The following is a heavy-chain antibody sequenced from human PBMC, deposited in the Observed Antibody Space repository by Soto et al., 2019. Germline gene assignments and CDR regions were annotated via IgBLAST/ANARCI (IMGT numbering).Heavy chain of an antibody. CDR3: TRSGYAKGTPEF. CDR1: GFSRNIPGAS. D-gene: IGHD3-3*01. CDR2: ISWNDDK. V-gene: IGHV2-5*01. Sequence: QITLSESGPTLVKPTQTLTLTCSFSGFSRNIPGASMGWIRQPPGKPLEWLALISWNDDKQYSPSLKSRIALTKDSSKNQVILTISNMDPVDTAKYFCTRSGYAKGTPEFWGQGTRVTVSS. J-gene: IGHJ4*02.